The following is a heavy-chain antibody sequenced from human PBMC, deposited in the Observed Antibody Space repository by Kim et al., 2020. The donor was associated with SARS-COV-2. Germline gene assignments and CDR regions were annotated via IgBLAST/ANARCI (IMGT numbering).Heavy chain of an antibody. CDR3: ARVPIGDLSAYYFDL. Sequence: GGSLRLSCAASGFTFSDYYMTWIRQAPGKGLEWVSYISSSGSYVNYADSVKGRFTISRDNAKNSLYLQMSSLSAEDTALYYCARVPIGDLSAYYFDLWGQGTLVTVSS. CDR2: ISSSGSYV. J-gene: IGHJ4*02. D-gene: IGHD3-10*01. V-gene: IGHV3-11*01. CDR1: GFTFSDYY.